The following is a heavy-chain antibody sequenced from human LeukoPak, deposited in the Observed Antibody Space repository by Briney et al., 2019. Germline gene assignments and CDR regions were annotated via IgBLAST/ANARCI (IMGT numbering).Heavy chain of an antibody. V-gene: IGHV3-7*01. J-gene: IGHJ4*02. CDR3: ARLGGYGSYYFDY. Sequence: PGGSLRLSCAASGFTFSNYWLSWVRQAPGKGLEWVANIKQDGSEKYYVDSVKGRFTISRDNAKNSLYLQMNSLRAEDTAVYYCARLGGYGSYYFDYWGQGTLVTVSS. D-gene: IGHD5-12*01. CDR1: GFTFSNYW. CDR2: IKQDGSEK.